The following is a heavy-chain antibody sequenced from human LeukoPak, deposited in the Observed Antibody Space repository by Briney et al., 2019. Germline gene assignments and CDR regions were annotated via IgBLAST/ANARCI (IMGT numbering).Heavy chain of an antibody. D-gene: IGHD1-26*01. J-gene: IGHJ4*02. Sequence: SETLSLTCTVSGGSISSSSYYWGWIRQPPGKGLEWIGSIYYSGSTYYNPSLKSRVAISVDTSKNQFSLKLSSVTAADTAVYYCARLKGWVDYWGQGTLVTVSS. CDR1: GGSISSSSYY. CDR3: ARLKGWVDY. CDR2: IYYSGST. V-gene: IGHV4-39*01.